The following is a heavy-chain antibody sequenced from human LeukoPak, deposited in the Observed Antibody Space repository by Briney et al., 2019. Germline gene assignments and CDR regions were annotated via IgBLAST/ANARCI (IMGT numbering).Heavy chain of an antibody. V-gene: IGHV4-59*01. J-gene: IGHJ4*02. CDR2: ILYSGST. Sequence: SETLSLTCTVSGGSISSDYWSWVRQPPGKGLEWIGYILYSGSTNYNASLKSRLTMSVDMSKNQFSLKLTSVTAADTAVYYCARLERKTTVVPPDFDCWGQGTLVTVSS. D-gene: IGHD4-23*01. CDR3: ARLERKTTVVPPDFDC. CDR1: GGSISSDY.